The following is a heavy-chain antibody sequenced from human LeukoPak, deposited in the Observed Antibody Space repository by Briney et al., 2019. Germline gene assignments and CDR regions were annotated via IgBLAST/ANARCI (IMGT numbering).Heavy chain of an antibody. CDR1: GFTFSSYE. D-gene: IGHD5-18*01. Sequence: PGGSLRLSCAASGFTFSSYEMNWVRQAPGKGLEWVSYISSSGSTIYYADSVKGRFTISRDNAKNSLYLQMNSLRAEDTAVYYCARDSRYSYGTGPYYYYYYGMGVWGKGTTVTVSS. CDR3: ARDSRYSYGTGPYYYYYYGMGV. CDR2: ISSSGSTI. J-gene: IGHJ6*04. V-gene: IGHV3-48*03.